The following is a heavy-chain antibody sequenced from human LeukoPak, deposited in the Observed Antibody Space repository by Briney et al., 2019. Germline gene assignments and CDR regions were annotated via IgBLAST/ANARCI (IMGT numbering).Heavy chain of an antibody. Sequence: SETLSLTCAVYGGSFSGYYWSWIRQPPGKGLEWIGEINHSGSTNYNPSPKSRVTISVDTSKNQFSLKLSSVTAADTAVYYCARGLSWYTYFDYWGQGTLVTVSS. CDR3: ARGLSWYTYFDY. J-gene: IGHJ4*02. CDR1: GGSFSGYY. CDR2: INHSGST. V-gene: IGHV4-34*01. D-gene: IGHD6-13*01.